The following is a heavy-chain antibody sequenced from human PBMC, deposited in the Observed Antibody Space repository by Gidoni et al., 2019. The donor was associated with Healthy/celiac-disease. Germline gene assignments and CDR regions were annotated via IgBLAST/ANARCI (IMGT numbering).Heavy chain of an antibody. CDR3: AKDSYVWGSYRLEAFDI. Sequence: EVQLLESGGGLVQPGGSLSLSCAATGFTFSSYAMSWVRQAPGKGLEWVSAISGSGGSTYYADSVKGRFTISRDNSKNTLYLQMNSLRAEDTAVYYCAKDSYVWGSYRLEAFDIWGQGTMVTVSS. J-gene: IGHJ3*02. CDR2: ISGSGGST. CDR1: GFTFSSYA. D-gene: IGHD3-16*02. V-gene: IGHV3-23*01.